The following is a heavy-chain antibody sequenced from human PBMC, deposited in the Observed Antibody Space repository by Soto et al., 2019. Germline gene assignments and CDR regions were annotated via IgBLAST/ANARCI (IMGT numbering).Heavy chain of an antibody. Sequence: SETLSLTCTGSGGSISSYYCSWIRQPPGKGLEWIGYMYYSGSTNYNPSLKSRVTISVDTSKNQFSLKLSSATAADTAVYYCAAYYYDSSGYPYFAYWGKGTLVTVS. CDR3: AAYYYDSSGYPYFAY. V-gene: IGHV4-59*12. D-gene: IGHD3-22*01. CDR2: MYYSGST. J-gene: IGHJ4*02. CDR1: GGSISSYY.